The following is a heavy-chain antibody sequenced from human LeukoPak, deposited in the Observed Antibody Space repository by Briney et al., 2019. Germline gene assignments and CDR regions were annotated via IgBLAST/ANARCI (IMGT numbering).Heavy chain of an antibody. D-gene: IGHD6-6*01. CDR1: GGSISSGGYY. J-gene: IGHJ4*02. CDR2: IYYSGST. CDR3: ARAHYSSSSALDY. Sequence: SETLSLTCTVSGGSISSGGYYWSWIRQHPGKGLEWIGYIYYSGSTYYNPSLKSLVTISVDTSKNQFSLKLSSVTAADTAVYYCARAHYSSSSALDYWGQGTLVTVSS. V-gene: IGHV4-31*01.